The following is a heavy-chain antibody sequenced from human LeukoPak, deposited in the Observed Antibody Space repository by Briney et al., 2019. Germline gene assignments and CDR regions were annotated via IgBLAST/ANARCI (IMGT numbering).Heavy chain of an antibody. CDR3: ARDRVFLTVTHFDY. J-gene: IGHJ4*02. CDR1: GYTFTSYG. D-gene: IGHD4-17*01. Sequence: GSVKVSCKASGYTFTSYGINWVRQAPGQGLEWMGWISAYNGDTNYAQKLQGRVTMTTDTSTSTAYMELRSLRSDDTAVYYCARDRVFLTVTHFDYWGQGTLVTVSS. V-gene: IGHV1-18*01. CDR2: ISAYNGDT.